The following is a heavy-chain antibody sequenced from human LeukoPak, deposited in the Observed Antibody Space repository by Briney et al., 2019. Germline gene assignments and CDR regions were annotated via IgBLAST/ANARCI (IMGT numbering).Heavy chain of an antibody. V-gene: IGHV5-51*01. D-gene: IGHD5-18*01. CDR3: ARLRGYSYGYFDMDV. CDR1: GYSFTNYW. Sequence: GESLKISCKGSGYSFTNYWIGWVRQMPGKGLEYMGIIYPGDSDTTYSPSFQGQVTIPADKSIHTAYLQWSSLKASDTAMYYCARLRGYSYGYFDMDVWGRGTTVTVSS. J-gene: IGHJ6*03. CDR2: IYPGDSDT.